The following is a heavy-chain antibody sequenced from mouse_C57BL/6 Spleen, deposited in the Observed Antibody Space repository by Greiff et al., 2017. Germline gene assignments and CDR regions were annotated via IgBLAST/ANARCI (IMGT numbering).Heavy chain of an antibody. Sequence: QVHVKQPGAELVKPGASVKMSCKASGYTFTSYWITWVKQRPGQGLEWIGDIYPGSGSTNYNEKFKSKATLTVDTSSSTAYMQLSSLTSEDSAVYYCARENYSSMGYWGQGTSVTVSS. CDR3: ARENYSSMGY. J-gene: IGHJ4*01. CDR1: GYTFTSYW. CDR2: IYPGSGST. V-gene: IGHV1-55*01. D-gene: IGHD2-12*01.